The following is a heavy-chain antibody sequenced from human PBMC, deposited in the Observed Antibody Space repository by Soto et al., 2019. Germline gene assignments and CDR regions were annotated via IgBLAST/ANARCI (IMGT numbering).Heavy chain of an antibody. D-gene: IGHD2-15*01. V-gene: IGHV3-23*01. Sequence: GGSLRLSCAASGFTFSSYAMSWVRQAPGKGLEWVSAISGSGGSTYYADSVKGRFTISRDNSKNTLYLQMNSLRAEDTAVYYCAKLDQPAGYCSGGSCYSTKKYYYYYGMDVWGQGTTVTVSS. CDR1: GFTFSSYA. CDR2: ISGSGGST. J-gene: IGHJ6*02. CDR3: AKLDQPAGYCSGGSCYSTKKYYYYYGMDV.